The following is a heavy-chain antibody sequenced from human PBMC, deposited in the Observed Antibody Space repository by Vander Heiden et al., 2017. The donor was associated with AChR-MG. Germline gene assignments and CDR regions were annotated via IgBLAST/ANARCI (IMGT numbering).Heavy chain of an antibody. CDR2: ISYDGSNK. D-gene: IGHD3-9*01. J-gene: IGHJ4*02. CDR3: ARDGRYFDWLPRGYFDY. Sequence: QVQLVESGGGVVQPGRSLRLSCAASGSTFRSYAMHWVRQAPGKGLEWVAVISYDGSNKYYADSVKGRFTISRDNSKNTLYLQMNSLRAEDTAVYYCARDGRYFDWLPRGYFDYWGQGTLVTVSS. V-gene: IGHV3-30-3*01. CDR1: GSTFRSYA.